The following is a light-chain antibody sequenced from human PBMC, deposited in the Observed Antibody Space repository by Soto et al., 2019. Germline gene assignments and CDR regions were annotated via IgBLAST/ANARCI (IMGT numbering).Light chain of an antibody. Sequence: QSALTQPASVSGSPGQSITISCTGTSSDVGSYNLVSWYQQHPTKAPKLLIFEGSKRPSGVSNRFSGSKSGNTASLTISGLQTEDEADYYCCSHAGSSSWVFGGGTKLTVL. V-gene: IGLV2-23*01. J-gene: IGLJ3*02. CDR1: SSDVGSYNL. CDR2: EGS. CDR3: CSHAGSSSWV.